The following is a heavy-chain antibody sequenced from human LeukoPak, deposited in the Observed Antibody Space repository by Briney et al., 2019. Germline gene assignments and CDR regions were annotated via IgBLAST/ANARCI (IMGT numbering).Heavy chain of an antibody. D-gene: IGHD3-16*01. CDR3: VWVNTGHTLGF. CDR1: GLTFRDAW. V-gene: IGHV3-15*04. J-gene: IGHJ4*02. Sequence: GGSLRLSCVVSGLTFRDAWLSWVRQAPGKGLEWIGRIVSKGSGGTTDYGAAVKGRFTISRDDSENTMYLQMSSLQTEDTAMYYCVWVNTGHTLGFWGQGALVTVSS. CDR2: IVSKGSGGTT.